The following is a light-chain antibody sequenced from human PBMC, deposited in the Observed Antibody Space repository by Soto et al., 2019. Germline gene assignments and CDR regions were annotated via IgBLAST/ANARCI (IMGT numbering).Light chain of an antibody. J-gene: IGKJ4*01. V-gene: IGKV3-15*01. CDR1: QNVSNN. CDR2: FAS. Sequence: EIVMTQSPATLSVSPGEKATLSCRASQNVSNNLAWYQQKPGQAPRLLIYFASTRATGIPARFSGSGSGTEFTLTISTLQSEDFAVYYCQHYNKWPLTFGGGTKVETK. CDR3: QHYNKWPLT.